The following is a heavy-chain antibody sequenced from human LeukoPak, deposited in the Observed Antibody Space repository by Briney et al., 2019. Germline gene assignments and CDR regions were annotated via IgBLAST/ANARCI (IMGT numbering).Heavy chain of an antibody. D-gene: IGHD2-2*01. V-gene: IGHV3-33*01. J-gene: IGHJ4*02. CDR2: IWYDGSNK. CDR1: GFTFSSYG. Sequence: GGSLRLSCAASGFTFSSYGMHWVRQAPGKGLEWVAVIWYDGSNKYYADSVKGRFTISRDNSKNTLYLQMNSLRAEDTAVYYCARGRKKYHYDYWGQGTLVTVSS. CDR3: ARGRKKYHYDY.